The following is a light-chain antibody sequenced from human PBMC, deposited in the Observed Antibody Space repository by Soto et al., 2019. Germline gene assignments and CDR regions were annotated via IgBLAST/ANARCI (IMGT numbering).Light chain of an antibody. V-gene: IGKV3-11*01. Sequence: TLSLSPGERATLSCRASQSVSNYLAWYQQKPGQAPRLLIYDTSNRATGIPARFSGSGSGTDFTLTISSLEPEDFAIYYCQQRTNWPAFGPGTKVDIK. CDR2: DTS. CDR1: QSVSNY. J-gene: IGKJ3*01. CDR3: QQRTNWPA.